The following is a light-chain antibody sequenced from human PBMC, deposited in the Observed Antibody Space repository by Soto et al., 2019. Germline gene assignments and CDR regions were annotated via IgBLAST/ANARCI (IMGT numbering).Light chain of an antibody. CDR1: QSIIAC. J-gene: IGKJ5*01. CDR2: AAS. CDR3: QQANSFPIT. V-gene: IGKV1-12*01. Sequence: DIQMTQSPSTLSASVGDRVTITCRASQSIIACLAWYQQRPGKAPKLLIYAASSLQSGVPSRFSGSGSGTDFTLTISSLQPEDFATYYCQQANSFPITFGQGTRLEIK.